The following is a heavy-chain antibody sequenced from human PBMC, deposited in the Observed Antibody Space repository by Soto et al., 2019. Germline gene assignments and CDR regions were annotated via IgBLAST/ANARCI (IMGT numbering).Heavy chain of an antibody. CDR1: GGTLSSYT. CDR3: ARFPRYCSGSADYYYYYMDV. D-gene: IGHD3-10*01. V-gene: IGHV1-69*08. CDR2: IIPCRGTV. Sequence: QVQLVQSGAEVKKPGSSVRVSCQASGGTLSSYTIHWVRQAPGQGLEWMGRIIPCRGTVDYAQNFQGRVTISADKFTSTAYMELSSLRSEDTAVYYCARFPRYCSGSADYYYYYMDVWGKGTTVTVSS. J-gene: IGHJ6*03.